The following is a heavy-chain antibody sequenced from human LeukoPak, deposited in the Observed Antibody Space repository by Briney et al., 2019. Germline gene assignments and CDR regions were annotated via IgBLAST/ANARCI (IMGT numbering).Heavy chain of an antibody. Sequence: PSETLSLTCTVSGGSISSYYWSWIRQPPGKGLEWIGYIYYSGSTNYNPSLKIRVTISVDTSKNQFSLKLSSVTAADTAVYYCASDLGYCSGGSCWAALGYYWRQGTLVTVSS. CDR2: IYYSGST. CDR3: ASDLGYCSGGSCWAALGYY. D-gene: IGHD2-15*01. J-gene: IGHJ4*02. CDR1: GGSISSYY. V-gene: IGHV4-59*01.